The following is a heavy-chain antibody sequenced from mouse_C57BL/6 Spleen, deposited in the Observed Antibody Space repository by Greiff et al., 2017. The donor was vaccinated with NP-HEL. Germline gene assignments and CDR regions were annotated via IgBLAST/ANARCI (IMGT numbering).Heavy chain of an antibody. D-gene: IGHD3-2*02. CDR1: GYAFTNYL. CDR2: INPGSGGT. V-gene: IGHV1-54*01. CDR3: ARGGSSGYSYYYAMDY. J-gene: IGHJ4*01. Sequence: VQLQQSGAELVRPGTSVKLSCKASGYAFTNYLIEWVKQRPGQGLEWIGVINPGSGGTNYNEKFKGKATLTADKSSSTAYMKLSSLTSEDSAVYFCARGGSSGYSYYYAMDYWGQGTSVTVSS.